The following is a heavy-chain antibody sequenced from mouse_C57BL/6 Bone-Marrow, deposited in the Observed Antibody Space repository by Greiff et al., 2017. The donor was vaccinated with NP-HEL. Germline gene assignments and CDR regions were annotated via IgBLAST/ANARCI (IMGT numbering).Heavy chain of an antibody. J-gene: IGHJ1*03. CDR2: IYPGGGYT. Sequence: QVQLKESGAELVRPGTSVKMSCKASGYTFTNYWIGWAKQRPGHGLEWIGDIYPGGGYTNYNEKVKGKATLTADKSSSTAYMQFSSLTSEDSAIYYCAKGDYRGYFDVWGTGTTVTVSS. CDR1: GYTFTNYW. V-gene: IGHV1-63*01. CDR3: AKGDYRGYFDV. D-gene: IGHD2-13*01.